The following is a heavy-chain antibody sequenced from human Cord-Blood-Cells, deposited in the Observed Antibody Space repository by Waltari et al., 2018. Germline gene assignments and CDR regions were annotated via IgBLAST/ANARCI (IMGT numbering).Heavy chain of an antibody. D-gene: IGHD6-13*01. J-gene: IGHJ6*02. CDR3: ARPRGAAAGLRDVDGMDV. CDR2: ITHSGST. Sequence: QVQLQQWGAGLLKPSETLSLTCAVYGGSFSGYYWSWLRQPPGTGLAGIGEITHSGSTNYNPSLKSRVTISVDTSKNQFSLKLSSVTAADTAVYYCARPRGAAAGLRDVDGMDVWGQGTTVTVSS. CDR1: GGSFSGYY. V-gene: IGHV4-34*01.